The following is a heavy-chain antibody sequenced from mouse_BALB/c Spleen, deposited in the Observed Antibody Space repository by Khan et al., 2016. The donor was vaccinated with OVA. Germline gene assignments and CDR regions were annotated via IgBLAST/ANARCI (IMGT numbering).Heavy chain of an antibody. J-gene: IGHJ3*01. CDR2: ICPFNDDT. Sequence: EVQLQESGPELVKPGASVRLSCTTSGYTFTSYVMYWVKQKPGLGLEWIGAICPFNDDTNYNEKFKGKATLTSDKSSSTASMELSSLTSEDSAFYCCTPVGTDYVSFAYWGQGTLVTVSA. V-gene: IGHV1S136*01. CDR3: TPVGTDYVSFAY. CDR1: GYTFTSYV. D-gene: IGHD2-13*01.